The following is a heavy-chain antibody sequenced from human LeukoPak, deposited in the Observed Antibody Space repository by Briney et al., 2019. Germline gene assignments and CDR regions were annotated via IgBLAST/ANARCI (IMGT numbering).Heavy chain of an antibody. CDR2: INHSGST. CDR3: ARTRTLGYCSSTSCYRIGFDY. CDR1: GGSFSGYY. D-gene: IGHD2-2*02. Sequence: PSETLSLTCAVYGGSFSGYYWSWIRQPPGKGLEWIGEINHSGSTNYNPSLKSRVTISVDTSKNQFSLKLSSVTAADTAVYYCARTRTLGYCSSTSCYRIGFDYWGQGTLVTVSS. J-gene: IGHJ4*02. V-gene: IGHV4-34*01.